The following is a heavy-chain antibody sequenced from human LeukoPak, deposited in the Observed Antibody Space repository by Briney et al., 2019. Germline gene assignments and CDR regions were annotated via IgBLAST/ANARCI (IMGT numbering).Heavy chain of an antibody. CDR2: ISAYNGNT. D-gene: IGHD3-16*01. Sequence: GASVKVSCKASGYTFTSYGISWVRQAPGQGLEWMGRISAYNGNTNYAQKLQGRVTMTTDTSTSTAYMELRSLRSDDTAVYYCARDFYDYVYYYYYMDVWGKGTTVTVSS. CDR3: ARDFYDYVYYYYYMDV. CDR1: GYTFTSYG. V-gene: IGHV1-18*01. J-gene: IGHJ6*03.